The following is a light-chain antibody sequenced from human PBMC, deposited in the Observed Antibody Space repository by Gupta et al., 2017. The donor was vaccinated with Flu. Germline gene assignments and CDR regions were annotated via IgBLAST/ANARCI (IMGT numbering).Light chain of an antibody. Sequence: GTLGQPASISCRSSQSRVYSDGNTYLNWFRQRPGQSPRRLIYKGSNRDSGVPDRFSGSGSGTDFTLKISRVEAEDVAIYYCRQCEHCGYTFGQGTKLEIK. CDR1: QSRVYSDGNTY. CDR2: KGS. CDR3: RQCEHCGYT. J-gene: IGKJ2*01. V-gene: IGKV2-30*01.